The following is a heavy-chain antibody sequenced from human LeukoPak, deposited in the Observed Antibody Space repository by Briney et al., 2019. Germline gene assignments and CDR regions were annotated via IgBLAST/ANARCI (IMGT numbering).Heavy chain of an antibody. J-gene: IGHJ3*01. CDR3: ARERGDTAAPDAFDF. Sequence: PPGTLSLTCTVSGGSISSYYWSWIRQSPGKGLEWIGYIYFDGTTNYNPSPKRRVTISLDTSKNQFSLKVRSLTAADTAIYYCARERGDTAAPDAFDFWGQGTLVTVSS. CDR2: IYFDGTT. D-gene: IGHD5-18*01. V-gene: IGHV4-59*01. CDR1: GGSISSYY.